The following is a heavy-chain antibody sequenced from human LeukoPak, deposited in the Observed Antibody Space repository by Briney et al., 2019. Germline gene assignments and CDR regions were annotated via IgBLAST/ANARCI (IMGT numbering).Heavy chain of an antibody. J-gene: IGHJ6*02. D-gene: IGHD3-3*01. V-gene: IGHV3-20*01. Sequence: GGSLRLSCTAAGFTFDDYGMSWVRQIPGKGLEWVAGITWNDGSTDYAVSVRGRFTISRDNAKKSVYLQMDSLRAEDAALYHCARDGKRVTTQFYYYGIDLWGQGTTVTVSS. CDR1: GFTFDDYG. CDR2: ITWNDGST. CDR3: ARDGKRVTTQFYYYGIDL.